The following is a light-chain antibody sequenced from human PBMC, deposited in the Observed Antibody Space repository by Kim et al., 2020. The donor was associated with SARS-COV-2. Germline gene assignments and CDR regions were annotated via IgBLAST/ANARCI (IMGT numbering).Light chain of an antibody. CDR3: QSYDSSKGNWV. Sequence: VTISCTRSSASIASNYVQWYPQRPGSAPTTVIYEDNQRPSGVPDRFSGSIDSSSNSASLTISGLKTEDEADYYCQSYDSSKGNWVFGGGTQLTVL. CDR1: SASIASNY. CDR2: EDN. J-gene: IGLJ3*02. V-gene: IGLV6-57*03.